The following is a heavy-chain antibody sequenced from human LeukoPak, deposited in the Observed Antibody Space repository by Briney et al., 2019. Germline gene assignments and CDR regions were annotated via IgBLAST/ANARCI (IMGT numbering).Heavy chain of an antibody. Sequence: SGTLSLTCAVSGGSISSSNWWSWVRQPPGKGPEWIGEIYHSGSTNYNPPLKSRVTISVDTSKNQFSLKLSSVTAADTAVYYCASYCSSTSCYGYWGQGTLVTVSS. CDR2: IYHSGST. D-gene: IGHD2-2*01. CDR1: GGSISSSNW. V-gene: IGHV4-4*02. CDR3: ASYCSSTSCYGY. J-gene: IGHJ4*02.